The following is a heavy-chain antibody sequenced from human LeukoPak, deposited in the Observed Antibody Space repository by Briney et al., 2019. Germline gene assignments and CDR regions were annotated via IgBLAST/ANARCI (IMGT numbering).Heavy chain of an antibody. CDR1: GDSVYSGSSA. CDR2: TYYRSKLNH. CDR3: ARNLRPDFDY. V-gene: IGHV6-1*01. Sequence: SQTLSLTCALSGDSVYSGSSAWRWIRQSPSRGLEWLGRTYYRSKLNHDYAESVKSRITINPDTSKNEFSLQLNSVTPEDTAVYYCARNLRPDFDYWGQGTLVTVSS. J-gene: IGHJ4*02.